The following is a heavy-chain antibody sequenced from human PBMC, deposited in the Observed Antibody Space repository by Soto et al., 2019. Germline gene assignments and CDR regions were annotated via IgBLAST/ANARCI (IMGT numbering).Heavy chain of an antibody. Sequence: GGSLRLSCAASGFTFVSCAMHWVRQAPGKGLEWVSSISGGGEAFYADSVKGRFTVTRDNSKNTLHLHMHSLRAEDTAVYFCAKATFDIAARPGPIDYWGLGTLVTVSS. CDR3: AKATFDIAARPGPIDY. V-gene: IGHV3-23*01. CDR1: GFTFVSCA. J-gene: IGHJ4*02. CDR2: ISGGGEA. D-gene: IGHD5-12*01.